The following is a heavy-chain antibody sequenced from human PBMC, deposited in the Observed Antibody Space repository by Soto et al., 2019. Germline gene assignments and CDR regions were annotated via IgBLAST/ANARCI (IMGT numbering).Heavy chain of an antibody. CDR3: ARVLFKRVLEWLRKDAFDS. CDR1: GYTFTSYG. Sequence: ASVKGSCKASGYTFTSYGISWVRQAPGQGLEWMGWISAYNGNTNYAQKLQGRVTMTTDTSTSTAYMELRSLRSDDTAVYYCARVLFKRVLEWLRKDAFDSWGQGTMVTVSS. V-gene: IGHV1-18*04. J-gene: IGHJ3*02. CDR2: ISAYNGNT. D-gene: IGHD3-3*01.